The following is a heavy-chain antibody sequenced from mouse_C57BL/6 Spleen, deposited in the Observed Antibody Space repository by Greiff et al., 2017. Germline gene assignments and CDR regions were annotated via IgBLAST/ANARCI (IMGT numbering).Heavy chain of an antibody. CDR3: AKLDYYAIDY. V-gene: IGHV5-17*01. Sequence: DVKLQESGGGLVKPGGSLKLSCAASGFTFSDSGMHWVRQAPEKGLEWVAYISSGSSTIYYADTVKGRFTISRDNAKNTLFLQMTSLRSEDTAMYYCAKLDYYAIDYWGQGTSVTVSS. CDR2: ISSGSSTI. CDR1: GFTFSDSG. J-gene: IGHJ4*01.